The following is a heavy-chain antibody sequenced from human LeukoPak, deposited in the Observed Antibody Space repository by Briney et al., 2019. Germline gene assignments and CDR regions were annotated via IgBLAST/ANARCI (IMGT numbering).Heavy chain of an antibody. CDR1: GFTFSSYW. V-gene: IGHV3-74*01. CDR3: ARENSGSYYFFDY. Sequence: GGSLRLSCAASGFTFSSYWMHWVRQAPGKGLVWVSRINSDGSSTSYADSVKGRFTISRDNAKNTLYLQMNSLRAEDTAVYYCARENSGSYYFFDYWGQGTLVTVSS. CDR2: INSDGSST. D-gene: IGHD1-26*01. J-gene: IGHJ4*02.